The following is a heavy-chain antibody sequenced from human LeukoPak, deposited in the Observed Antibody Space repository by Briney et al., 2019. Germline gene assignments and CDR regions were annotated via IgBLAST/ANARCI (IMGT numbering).Heavy chain of an antibody. V-gene: IGHV1-3*01. CDR1: GYTFTSYA. CDR2: INAGNGNT. CDR3: ARVYPYCSSTGCYEAFDY. J-gene: IGHJ4*02. D-gene: IGHD2-2*01. Sequence: ASVEVSCKASGYTFTSYAMHWVRQAPGQRLEWMGWINAGNGNTKYSQKFQGRVTITRDTSASTAYMELSSLRSEDTAVYYCARVYPYCSSTGCYEAFDYWGQGTLVTVSS.